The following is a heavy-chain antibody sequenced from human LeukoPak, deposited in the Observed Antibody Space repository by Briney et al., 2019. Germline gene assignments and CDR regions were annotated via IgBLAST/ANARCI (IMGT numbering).Heavy chain of an antibody. V-gene: IGHV4-59*12. Sequence: GSLRLSCAASGFTFSSYAMSWIRQPPGKGLEWIGYIYYSGSTNYNPSLKSRVTISVDRPKNQFSLNLDSVSAADTAVYYCARSGSYLGHFDYWGQGTLVTVSS. D-gene: IGHD1-26*01. CDR1: GFTFSSYA. CDR2: IYYSGST. J-gene: IGHJ4*02. CDR3: ARSGSYLGHFDY.